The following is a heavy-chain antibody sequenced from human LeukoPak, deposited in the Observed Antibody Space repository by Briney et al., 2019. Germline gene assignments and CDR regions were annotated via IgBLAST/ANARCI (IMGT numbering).Heavy chain of an antibody. J-gene: IGHJ6*02. CDR2: INHSGST. D-gene: IGHD4-23*01. V-gene: IGHV4-30-2*01. CDR3: ARGARASSTVVTRYYYYGMDV. CDR1: GGSISSGGYS. Sequence: SQTLSLTCAVSGGSISSGGYSWSWIRQPPGKGLEWIGEINHSGSTNYNPSLKSRVTISVDTSKNQFSLKLSSVTAADTAVYYCARGARASSTVVTRYYYYGMDVWGQGTTVTVSS.